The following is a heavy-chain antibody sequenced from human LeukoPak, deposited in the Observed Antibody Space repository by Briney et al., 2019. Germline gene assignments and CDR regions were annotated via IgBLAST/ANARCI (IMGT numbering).Heavy chain of an antibody. Sequence: SETLSLTCTVSGGSISSSSYYWGWVRQPPGKGLEWIGSIYYSGSTNYNPSLKSRVTISVDTSKNQLSLKLTSVTAADTAVCYCARPPHYYDNSGYYDAYWGQGTLVTVSS. V-gene: IGHV4-39*01. CDR1: GGSISSSSYY. CDR2: IYYSGST. J-gene: IGHJ4*02. D-gene: IGHD3-22*01. CDR3: ARPPHYYDNSGYYDAY.